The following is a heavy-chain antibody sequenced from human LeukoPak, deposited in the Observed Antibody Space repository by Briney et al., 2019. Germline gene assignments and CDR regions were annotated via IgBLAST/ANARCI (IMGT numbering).Heavy chain of an antibody. V-gene: IGHV4-34*01. CDR2: IHHSGSA. D-gene: IGHD3-10*01. J-gene: IGHJ4*02. Sequence: SETLSLTCTVYGGSISGYYWSWIRQPPGKGLEWIAEIHHSGSANYNPSLKSRVTISIDTSKNQFSLKLSSVTAADTAVYYCARSDYGSGNYYWSLDYWGQGTLVTVSS. CDR1: GGSISGYY. CDR3: ARSDYGSGNYYWSLDY.